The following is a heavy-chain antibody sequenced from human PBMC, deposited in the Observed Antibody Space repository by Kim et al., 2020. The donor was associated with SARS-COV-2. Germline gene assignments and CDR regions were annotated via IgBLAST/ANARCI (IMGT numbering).Heavy chain of an antibody. J-gene: IGHJ4*02. CDR1: GITSSSYW. CDR3: GISGI. CDR2: IKRDGSER. Sequence: GGSLRLSCVESGITSSSYWLTWVRQAPGNGLEWVANIKRDGSERYYGDSVKGRFTISRDNAKSSVFLQMNSLRSEDTAVYYCGISGIWGQGTLVTVSS. V-gene: IGHV3-7*01.